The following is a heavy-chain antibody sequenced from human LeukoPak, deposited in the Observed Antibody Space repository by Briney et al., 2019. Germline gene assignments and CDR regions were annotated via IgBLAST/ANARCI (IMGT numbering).Heavy chain of an antibody. V-gene: IGHV3-23*01. D-gene: IGHD3-22*01. Sequence: GGSLRLSCVTSGFTFNNYAMSWVRQAPGKGLKWVSAISGSGGSAYYTDSVKGRFTISRDDSKNTLYLQMHSLRAEDTAVYYCAKQQFYYESGGYAALNSWAQGTLVTVSS. J-gene: IGHJ4*02. CDR1: GFTFNNYA. CDR3: AKQQFYYESGGYAALNS. CDR2: ISGSGGSA.